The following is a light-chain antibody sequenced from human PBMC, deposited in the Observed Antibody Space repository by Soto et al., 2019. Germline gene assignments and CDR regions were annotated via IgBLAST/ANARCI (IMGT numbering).Light chain of an antibody. CDR1: RSDVGGYNY. CDR3: SSYTSSSTVL. V-gene: IGLV2-14*01. Sequence: LTQPASVSGSPGQSITISCTGTRSDVGGYNYVSWYQQHPGKAPKLVIYEVSNRPSGVSSRFSASKSGNTASLIISGLQAEDEADYYCSSYTSSSTVLFGGGTKLTVL. CDR2: EVS. J-gene: IGLJ2*01.